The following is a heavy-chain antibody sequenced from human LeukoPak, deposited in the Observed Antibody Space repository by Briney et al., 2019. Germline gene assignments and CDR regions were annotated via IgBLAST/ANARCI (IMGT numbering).Heavy chain of an antibody. Sequence: SETLSLTCTVSGGSISSYYWSWIRQPPGKGLEWIGYIYYSGSTNNNPSLKGRVTISVDKSKNQISLKLSSVTAADTAVYYCARMGSGAFDIWGQGTMVTVSS. CDR1: GGSISSYY. CDR2: IYYSGST. V-gene: IGHV4-59*01. D-gene: IGHD3-10*01. J-gene: IGHJ3*02. CDR3: ARMGSGAFDI.